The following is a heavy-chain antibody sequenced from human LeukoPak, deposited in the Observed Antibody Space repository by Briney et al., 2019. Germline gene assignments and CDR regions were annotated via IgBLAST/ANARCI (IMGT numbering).Heavy chain of an antibody. J-gene: IGHJ4*02. V-gene: IGHV3-30*04. CDR2: ISYDGRKK. CDR1: GFTFSSYA. CDR3: ARVGCSGRSCYMYYFDY. Sequence: PGGSLRLSCAASGFTFSSYAMHWVRQAPGKGLEWVAVISYDGRKKYYADSVKGRFTISRDNSKNTLYLQMNSLRAEDTAVYYCARVGCSGRSCYMYYFDYWGQGTLVTVSS. D-gene: IGHD2-15*01.